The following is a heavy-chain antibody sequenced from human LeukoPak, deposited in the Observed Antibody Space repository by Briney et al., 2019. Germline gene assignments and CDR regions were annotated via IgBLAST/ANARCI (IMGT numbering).Heavy chain of an antibody. V-gene: IGHV4-39*01. Sequence: SETLSLTCTVSGGSISSSSYNWGWIRQPPGKRLEYLGTINYSGSSHYTPSLKSRINISADASKNQFSLKLNSVTAADTAVYYCVRQAIWSGYFVSDNDYWGRGTRVTVSS. CDR1: GGSISSSSYN. CDR3: VRQAIWSGYFVSDNDY. D-gene: IGHD3-3*01. J-gene: IGHJ4*02. CDR2: INYSGSS.